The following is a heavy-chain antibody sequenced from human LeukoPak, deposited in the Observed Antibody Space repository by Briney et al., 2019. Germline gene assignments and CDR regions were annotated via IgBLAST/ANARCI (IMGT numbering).Heavy chain of an antibody. CDR2: MYGSGGT. D-gene: IGHD1-1*01. V-gene: IGHV4-61*02. CDR3: ASGIVRAYSYYMDI. J-gene: IGHJ6*03. CDR1: GGSISSGNYY. Sequence: SETLSLTCNVSGGSISSGNYYWSWIRQPAGKELELIGRMYGSGGTVYNPSLKGRVTISADTSKSQFSLKLSSVTAADTAVYYCASGIVRAYSYYMDIWGKGTTVIVSS.